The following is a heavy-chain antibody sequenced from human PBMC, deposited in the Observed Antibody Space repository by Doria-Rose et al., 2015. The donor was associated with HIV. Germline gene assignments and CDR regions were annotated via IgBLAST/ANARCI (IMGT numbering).Heavy chain of an antibody. CDR3: ARVGFTGSAEYFQH. CDR2: IYTSGST. D-gene: IGHD1-26*01. Sequence: QVQLQQWGPGLVKPSQTLSLTCTVSGGSISSGSYYWSWIRQPAGKGLEWIGHIYTSGSTNYNPPLKSRVPISEDPSKNQFPLKLRPVTAADTAVYYCARVGFTGSAEYFQHWGQGTLVTISS. V-gene: IGHV4-61*02. CDR1: GGSISSGSYY. J-gene: IGHJ1*01.